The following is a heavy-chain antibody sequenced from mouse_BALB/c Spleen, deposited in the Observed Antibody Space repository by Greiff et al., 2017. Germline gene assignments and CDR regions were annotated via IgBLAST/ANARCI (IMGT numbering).Heavy chain of an antibody. CDR3: TRDRYDDYYAMDY. CDR1: GYTFTSYW. Sequence: VQLKQSGTVLARPGASVKMSCKASGYTFTSYWMHWVKQRPGQGLEWIGAIYPGNSDTSYNQKFKGKAKLTAVTSTSTAYMELSSLTNEDSAVYYCTRDRYDDYYAMDYWGQGTSVTVSS. J-gene: IGHJ4*01. V-gene: IGHV1-5*01. D-gene: IGHD2-14*01. CDR2: IYPGNSDT.